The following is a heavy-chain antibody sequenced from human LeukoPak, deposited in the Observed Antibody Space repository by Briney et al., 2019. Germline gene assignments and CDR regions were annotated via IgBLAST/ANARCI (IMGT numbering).Heavy chain of an antibody. J-gene: IGHJ5*02. CDR2: IYYSGST. Sequence: SETLSLTCTVSGGSISSGGYYWSWIRQHPGKGLEWIGYIYYSGSTYYNPSLKSRVTISVDTSKNQFSLKLSSMTAADTAVYYCARAEMCSSTSCRGGNWFDPWGQGTLVTVSS. CDR3: ARAEMCSSTSCRGGNWFDP. V-gene: IGHV4-31*03. D-gene: IGHD2-2*01. CDR1: GGSISSGGYY.